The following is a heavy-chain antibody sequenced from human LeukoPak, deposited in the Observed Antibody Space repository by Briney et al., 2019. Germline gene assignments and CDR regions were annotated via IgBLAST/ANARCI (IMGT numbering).Heavy chain of an antibody. J-gene: IGHJ4*02. Sequence: GGSLRLSCAASGFPFSDYGMHWVRQAPGKGLEWVAFIRYDGNNKYYTDSVKGRFTISRDNSKNTLYLQMSSLRSEDTAVYYCAKDRWGSIASLDSWGQGTLVTVSS. CDR2: IRYDGNNK. CDR1: GFPFSDYG. D-gene: IGHD6-6*01. CDR3: AKDRWGSIASLDS. V-gene: IGHV3-30*02.